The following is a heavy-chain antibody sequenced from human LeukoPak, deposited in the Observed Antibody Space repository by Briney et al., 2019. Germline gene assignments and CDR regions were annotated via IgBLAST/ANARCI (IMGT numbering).Heavy chain of an antibody. D-gene: IGHD3-22*01. CDR3: ARAWYDSSGYPYFDY. V-gene: IGHV4-59*01. CDR2: IYYSGST. Sequence: PSETLSLTCTVSGGSISTYYWSWIRQPPGKGLEWIGYIYYSGSTNYNPSLKSRVTISVDTSKNQFSLKLSSVTAADTAVYYCARAWYDSSGYPYFDYWGQGTLVTVSS. J-gene: IGHJ4*02. CDR1: GGSISTYY.